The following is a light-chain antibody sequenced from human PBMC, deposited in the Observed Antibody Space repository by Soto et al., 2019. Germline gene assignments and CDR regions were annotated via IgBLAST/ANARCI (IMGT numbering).Light chain of an antibody. CDR2: DAS. V-gene: IGKV3-15*01. CDR3: QQYNDWPPFT. CDR1: QSVSNY. Sequence: EIVMTQSPATLSVSPGDTATLSCRASQSVSNYLAWYQQRPGQAPRLLIYDASTRATGVTPRFSGSGSGTEFTLTISSLQSEDFAVYYCQQYNDWPPFTFGPGTKVDIK. J-gene: IGKJ3*01.